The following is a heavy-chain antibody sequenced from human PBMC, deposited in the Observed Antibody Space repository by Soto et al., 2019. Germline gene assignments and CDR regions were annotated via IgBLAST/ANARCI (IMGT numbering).Heavy chain of an antibody. CDR2: ISGSGST. CDR1: GFTFSDYG. D-gene: IGHD1-26*01. Sequence: GGSLRLSFAASGFTFSDYGMSWVRQAPGKGLEWVSAISGSGSTFYEDSVKGRFTISRDNSKNTLFLQMNSLRAQDTAVYYCAKDYLRWAQXWGQGTLVTVSX. V-gene: IGHV3-23*01. CDR3: AKDYLRWAQX. J-gene: IGHJ1*01.